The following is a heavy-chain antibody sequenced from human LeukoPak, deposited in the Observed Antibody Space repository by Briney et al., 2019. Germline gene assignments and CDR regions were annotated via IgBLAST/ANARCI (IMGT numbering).Heavy chain of an antibody. CDR1: GYSFTNYW. CDR3: ARHTRYSSSSRVFDY. CDR2: IYPGDSDT. V-gene: IGHV5-51*01. D-gene: IGHD6-6*01. Sequence: GESLKISCKGSGYSFTNYWIGWVRQMPGKGLEWMGIIYPGDSDTKYSPSFQGQVAISADKSISTAYLQWSSLKASDTAMYYCARHTRYSSSSRVFDYWGQGTLVTVPS. J-gene: IGHJ4*02.